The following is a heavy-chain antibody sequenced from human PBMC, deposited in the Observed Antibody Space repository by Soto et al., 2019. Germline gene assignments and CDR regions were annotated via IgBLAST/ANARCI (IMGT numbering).Heavy chain of an antibody. CDR1: GGTFNTYA. Sequence: QVQLVQSGAEMKKPGSSVKVSCQSSGGTFNTYAMNWVQQAPGQGPEWMGDISPMFGAANYAPKFQGRVTITADESTGTSYMQLCSLTSEDTALYFCAREVQVHTPAFVYWGQGTLVTVSS. D-gene: IGHD3-10*01. V-gene: IGHV1-69*19. CDR2: ISPMFGAA. J-gene: IGHJ4*02. CDR3: AREVQVHTPAFVY.